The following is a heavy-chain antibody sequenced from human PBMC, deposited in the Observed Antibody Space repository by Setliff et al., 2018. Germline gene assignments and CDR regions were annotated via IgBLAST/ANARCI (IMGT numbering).Heavy chain of an antibody. Sequence: GESLKISCQGSGYTFTNYWIGWVRQMPGKGLEWMGILKPGDSGIRYSPSFQGQVTLSADTSTATAYLHWTSLGPEDTAVYYCARDRLGNSGWYDFDFWGQGTLVTVSS. D-gene: IGHD6-19*01. CDR1: GYTFTNYW. V-gene: IGHV5-51*01. CDR2: LKPGDSGI. CDR3: ARDRLGNSGWYDFDF. J-gene: IGHJ4*02.